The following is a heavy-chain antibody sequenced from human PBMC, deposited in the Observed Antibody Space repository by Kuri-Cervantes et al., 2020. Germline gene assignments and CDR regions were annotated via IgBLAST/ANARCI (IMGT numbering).Heavy chain of an antibody. J-gene: IGHJ5*02. CDR1: GYTFTSYD. V-gene: IGHV1-8*01. D-gene: IGHD1-7*01. CDR2: MNPNSGNT. CDR3: ARGTFSNELPVDP. Sequence: ASVKVSCKASGYTFTSYDINWMRQATGQGLEWMGWMNPNSGNTGYAQKFQGRVTMTRNTSISTAYMELSSLRSEDTAVYYCARGTFSNELPVDPWGQGTLVTVSS.